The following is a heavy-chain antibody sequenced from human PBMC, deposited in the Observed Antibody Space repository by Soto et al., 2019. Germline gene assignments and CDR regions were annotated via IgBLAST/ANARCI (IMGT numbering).Heavy chain of an antibody. D-gene: IGHD3-22*01. CDR2: INAGNGNT. Sequence: QVQLVQSGAEVKKPGASVKVSCKASGYTFTSYAMHWVRQAPGQRLEWMGWINAGNGNTKYSQKFQGRVTITRDTSASTAYMELSSLRSEDTAVYYCARDYDSSGYHDYWGQGTRVTVSS. J-gene: IGHJ4*02. CDR1: GYTFTSYA. V-gene: IGHV1-3*01. CDR3: ARDYDSSGYHDY.